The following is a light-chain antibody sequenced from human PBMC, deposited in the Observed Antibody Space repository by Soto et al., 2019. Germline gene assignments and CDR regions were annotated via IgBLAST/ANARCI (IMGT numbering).Light chain of an antibody. CDR1: QSISSW. CDR3: QQYNSYSPWT. J-gene: IGKJ2*02. CDR2: KAS. V-gene: IGKV1-5*03. Sequence: DIQMTQSPSTLSASVGDRVTITCRASQSISSWLAWYQQKPGKAPKLLIYKASSLESGVPSRFSGSRSGTEFTLTISSLQPDDFAPYYCQQYNSYSPWTFGQGTTLEIK.